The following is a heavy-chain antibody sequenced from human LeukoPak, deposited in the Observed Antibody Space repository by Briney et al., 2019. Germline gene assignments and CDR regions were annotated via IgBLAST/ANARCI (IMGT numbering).Heavy chain of an antibody. CDR3: ARDQKVGATPYFGMDV. V-gene: IGHV1-46*01. J-gene: IGHJ6*02. Sequence: ASVKVSCKASGYTFTSYYMHWVRQAPGQELEWMGIINPSGGSTSYAQKFQGRVTIIADKLTSTAYMELSSLRSEDTAVYYCARDQKVGATPYFGMDVWGQGTTVTVSS. CDR2: INPSGGST. D-gene: IGHD1-26*01. CDR1: GYTFTSYY.